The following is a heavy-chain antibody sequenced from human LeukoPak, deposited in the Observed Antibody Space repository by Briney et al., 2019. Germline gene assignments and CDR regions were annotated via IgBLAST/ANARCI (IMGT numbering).Heavy chain of an antibody. CDR1: GYTFTCYY. CDR2: INPNSGGT. J-gene: IGHJ4*02. V-gene: IGHV1-2*04. D-gene: IGHD5-18*01. CDR3: ARGYSYGWFDY. Sequence: GASVKVSCKASGYTFTCYYMHWVRQAPGQGLEWMGWINPNSGGTNYAQEFQGWVTMTRDTSISTAYMELSRLRSDDTAVYYCARGYSYGWFDYWGQGTLVTVSS.